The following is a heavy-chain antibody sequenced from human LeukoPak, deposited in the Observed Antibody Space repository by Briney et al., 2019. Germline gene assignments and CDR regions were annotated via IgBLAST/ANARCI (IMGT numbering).Heavy chain of an antibody. CDR1: GFTFNNYA. Sequence: GGSLRLSCAVSGFTFNNYAISWVRQAPGKGLEWVSVIYSGGSTYYADSVKGRFTISRDNSKNTLYLQMNSLRAEDTAVYYCARGGGDDAFDIWGQGTMVTVSS. CDR2: IYSGGST. J-gene: IGHJ3*02. V-gene: IGHV3-53*01. CDR3: ARGGGDDAFDI. D-gene: IGHD2-21*01.